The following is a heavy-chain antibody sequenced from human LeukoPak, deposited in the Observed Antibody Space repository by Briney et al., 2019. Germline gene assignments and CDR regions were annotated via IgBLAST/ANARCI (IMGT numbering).Heavy chain of an antibody. V-gene: IGHV1-18*01. D-gene: IGHD3-3*01. CDR2: ISAYNGNT. CDR1: GYTFTSYG. J-gene: IGHJ4*02. CDR3: ARDLKADYDFWSGSFSYYFDY. Sequence: ASVKVFCKASGYTFTSYGISWVRQAAGQGLEWMGWISAYNGNTNYAQKLQGRGTMTTDTSTSTAYMELRSLRSDDTAVYYCARDLKADYDFWSGSFSYYFDYWGQGTLVTVSS.